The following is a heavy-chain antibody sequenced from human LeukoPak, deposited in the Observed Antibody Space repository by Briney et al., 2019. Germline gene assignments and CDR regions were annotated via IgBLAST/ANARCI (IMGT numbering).Heavy chain of an antibody. D-gene: IGHD2-2*01. Sequence: PGGSLRLSCAASGFTFSSYAMSWVRQAPGKGLEWVSAISGSGGSTYYADSVKGRFTISRDNSKNTLYLQMNSLRAEDTAVYYCAKDRYKRGSSTGCLFDYWGQGTLVTVSS. CDR1: GFTFSSYA. CDR2: ISGSGGST. CDR3: AKDRYKRGSSTGCLFDY. V-gene: IGHV3-23*01. J-gene: IGHJ4*02.